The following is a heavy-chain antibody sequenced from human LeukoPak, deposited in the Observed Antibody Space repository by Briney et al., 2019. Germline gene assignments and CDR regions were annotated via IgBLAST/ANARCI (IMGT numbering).Heavy chain of an antibody. V-gene: IGHV1-2*02. CDR1: GYTFTDYN. Sequence: ASVKVSCKASGYTFTDYNMHWVRQAPGQGLEWMGWINPNSGGTYYAQKFQGRVTMTRDTSISTAYMELSRLRSDDTDVYYCANLGGSYPFDYWGQGTLVTVSS. J-gene: IGHJ4*02. CDR2: INPNSGGT. CDR3: ANLGGSYPFDY. D-gene: IGHD1-26*01.